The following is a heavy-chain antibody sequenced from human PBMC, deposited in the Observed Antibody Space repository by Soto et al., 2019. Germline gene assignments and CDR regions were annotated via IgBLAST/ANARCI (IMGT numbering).Heavy chain of an antibody. CDR2: ISAYNGNT. V-gene: IGHV1-18*04. D-gene: IGHD6-19*01. CDR1: GYTFTSYG. Sequence: ASVKVSCKASGYTFTSYGISWVRQAPGQGLEWMGWISAYNGNTNYAQKLQGRVTMTTDTSTSTAYMELRSLRSDDTAVYYCARDWKQWLVYYYHGMDVWGQGTTVTVSS. J-gene: IGHJ6*02. CDR3: ARDWKQWLVYYYHGMDV.